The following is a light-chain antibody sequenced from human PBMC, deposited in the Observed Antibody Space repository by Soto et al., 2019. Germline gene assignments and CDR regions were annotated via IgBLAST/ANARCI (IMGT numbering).Light chain of an antibody. V-gene: IGKV4-1*01. CDR3: QQYYSSPPYT. Sequence: DIVMTQSPDSLAVSLGEGATINCKSSQSVLYSSNNKNYLAWYQQKPGQPPKLLIYWASTRESGVPDRISGSGSGTDFTLTINSLQAEDVAVYYCQQYYSSPPYTFGQGTKLEIK. CDR2: WAS. J-gene: IGKJ2*01. CDR1: QSVLYSSNNKNY.